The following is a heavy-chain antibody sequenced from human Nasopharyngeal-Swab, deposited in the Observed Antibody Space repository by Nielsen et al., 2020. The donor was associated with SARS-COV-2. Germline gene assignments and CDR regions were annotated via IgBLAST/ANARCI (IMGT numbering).Heavy chain of an antibody. CDR2: ISYDGTNK. Sequence: GESLKISCAASGFTFSSYGFHWVRQAPGKGLEWVAAISYDGTNKYYADSVKGRFTISSDNSKNTLYLQMNSLRTEDAALYYCARDGEYCRGPKCFIDYNYIDVWGTGTTVTVSS. CDR1: GFTFSSYG. CDR3: ARDGEYCRGPKCFIDYNYIDV. V-gene: IGHV3-30-3*01. J-gene: IGHJ6*03. D-gene: IGHD2/OR15-2a*01.